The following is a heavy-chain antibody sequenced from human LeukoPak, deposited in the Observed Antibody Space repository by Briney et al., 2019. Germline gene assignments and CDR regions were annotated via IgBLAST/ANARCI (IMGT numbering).Heavy chain of an antibody. J-gene: IGHJ4*02. CDR1: GFTFSSYG. Sequence: PGGSLRLSCAASGFTFSSYGMHWVRQAPGKGLEWVAFIRYDGSNKYYADSVKGRFTISRDNSKNTLYLQMNSLRAEDTAVYYCAGGAGGNYYYVSGGYDYWGQGTLVTVSS. CDR2: IRYDGSNK. D-gene: IGHD3-10*01. CDR3: AGGAGGNYYYVSGGYDY. V-gene: IGHV3-30*02.